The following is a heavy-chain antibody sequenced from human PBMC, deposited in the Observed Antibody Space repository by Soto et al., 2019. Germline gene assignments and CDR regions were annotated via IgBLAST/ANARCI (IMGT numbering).Heavy chain of an antibody. CDR2: ISYVGSNK. CDR3: ARDELLYYYYYGMDV. D-gene: IGHD2-2*02. CDR1: GLTFGGFG. Sequence: PGLSLRLSSAASGLTFGGFGMRWVRQAPGKGLEWVAVISYVGSNKYYADYVKGRFTISRDNSKNTLYLQMNSLRAEATAVYYCARDELLYYYYYGMDVWGQGTTVTVSS. V-gene: IGHV3-30-3*01. J-gene: IGHJ6*02.